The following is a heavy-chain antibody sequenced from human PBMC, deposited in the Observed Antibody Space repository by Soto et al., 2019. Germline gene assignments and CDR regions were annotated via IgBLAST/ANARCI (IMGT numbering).Heavy chain of an antibody. Sequence: QVQLVESGGGVVQPGRSLRLSCAASGFTFSSYNMHWVRQAPGKGLEWVAVISFDGNGKYYADSVKGRFTISRDNSKNTLYLQMNSLRVEDSAMYYCAKVHIGISFDRWGQGTLVTVSS. CDR3: AKVHIGISFDR. V-gene: IGHV3-30*18. J-gene: IGHJ4*02. D-gene: IGHD5-12*01. CDR2: ISFDGNGK. CDR1: GFTFSSYN.